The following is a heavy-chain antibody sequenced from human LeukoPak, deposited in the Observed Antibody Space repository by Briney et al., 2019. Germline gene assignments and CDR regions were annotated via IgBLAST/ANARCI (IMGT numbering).Heavy chain of an antibody. Sequence: GGSLRLSCTASGFTFGDYAMSWFRQAPGKGLEWVAVISYDGSNKYYADSVKGRFTISRDNSKNTLYLQMNSLRAEDTAVYYCAKSNSAIDYWGQGTLVTVSS. D-gene: IGHD5-18*01. CDR1: GFTFGDYA. J-gene: IGHJ4*02. V-gene: IGHV3-30*18. CDR2: ISYDGSNK. CDR3: AKSNSAIDY.